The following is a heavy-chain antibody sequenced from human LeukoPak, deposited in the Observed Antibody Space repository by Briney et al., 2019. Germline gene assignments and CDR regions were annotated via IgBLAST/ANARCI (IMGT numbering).Heavy chain of an antibody. CDR2: THYRSKWFY. CDR1: GDSVSSNSAA. CDR3: ARGVVGATPYDY. V-gene: IGHV6-1*01. D-gene: IGHD1-26*01. Sequence: SQTLSLTCAISGDSVSSNSAAWNWFRQSPSRGLEWLGRTHYRSKWFYDYAVSVKSRITIIPDTSKNQFSLVLKSVTPEDTAVYFCARGVVGATPYDYWGREPWSPSPQ. J-gene: IGHJ4*02.